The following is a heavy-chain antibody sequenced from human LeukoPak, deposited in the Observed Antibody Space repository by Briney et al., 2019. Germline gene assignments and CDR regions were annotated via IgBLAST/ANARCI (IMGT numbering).Heavy chain of an antibody. CDR2: IIPIFGTA. CDR3: ARDRFEWEPGCFDL. V-gene: IGHV1-69*05. D-gene: IGHD1-26*01. CDR1: GGTFSSYA. Sequence: GASVKVSCKASGGTFSSYAISWVRQAPGQGLGWMGGIIPIFGTANYAQKFQGRVTITTDESTSTAYMELSSLRSEDTAVYYCARDRFEWEPGCFDLWGRGTLVTVSS. J-gene: IGHJ2*01.